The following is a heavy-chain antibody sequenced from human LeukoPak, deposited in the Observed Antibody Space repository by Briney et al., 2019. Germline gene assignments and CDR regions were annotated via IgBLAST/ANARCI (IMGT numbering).Heavy chain of an antibody. Sequence: PSETLSFTCTVSGGSISSGSYYWGWIRQPPGKGLEWIGSIYYSGSTYYYPSLKSLVTISVDTSKNQFSLKLSSVTAADTAVYYCARPLVATSRLPTDYCYYGMDVWGQGTTVTVSS. V-gene: IGHV4-39*01. CDR3: ARPLVATSRLPTDYCYYGMDV. J-gene: IGHJ6*02. D-gene: IGHD5-12*01. CDR1: GGSISSGSYY. CDR2: IYYSGST.